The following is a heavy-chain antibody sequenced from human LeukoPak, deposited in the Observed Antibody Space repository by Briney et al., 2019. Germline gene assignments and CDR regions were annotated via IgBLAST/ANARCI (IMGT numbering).Heavy chain of an antibody. D-gene: IGHD5-12*01. CDR2: ISSSSSYI. CDR1: GFTFSSYS. CDR3: ARDRQWLRFDY. J-gene: IGHJ4*02. Sequence: GGSLRLSCAASGFTFSSYSMNWVRQAPGKRLEWVSSISSSSSYIYYADSVKGRFTISRDNAKNSLYLQMNSLRAEDTAVYYCARDRQWLRFDYWGQGTLVTVSS. V-gene: IGHV3-21*01.